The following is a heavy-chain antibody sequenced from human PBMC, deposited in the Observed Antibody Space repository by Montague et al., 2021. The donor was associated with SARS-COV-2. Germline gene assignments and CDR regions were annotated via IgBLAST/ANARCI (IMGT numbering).Heavy chain of an antibody. CDR3: ARAQNICFIANCVNYFDL. D-gene: IGHD2-15*01. CDR2: IFYTGST. Sequence: SETLSLTCSVSGGSTSNYYWTWIRQSPGKGLQWIGYIFYTGSTKFNPSLKSRVSMSLDTSKNHFSLRLSAVTAADTAHYYCARAQNICFIANCVNYFDLWGLGALVTVSS. J-gene: IGHJ4*02. CDR1: GGSTSNYY. V-gene: IGHV4-59*01.